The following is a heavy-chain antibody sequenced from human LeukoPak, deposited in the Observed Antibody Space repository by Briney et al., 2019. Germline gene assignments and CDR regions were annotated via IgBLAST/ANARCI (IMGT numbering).Heavy chain of an antibody. CDR2: INHSGST. Sequence: PSQTLSLTCTVSGGSISSGGYYWSWIRQPPGKGLEWIGEINHSGSTNYNPSLKSRVTISVDTSKNQFSLKLSSVTAADTAVYYCARIIRFLEWPRYMDVWGKGTTVTVSS. CDR3: ARIIRFLEWPRYMDV. CDR1: GGSISSGGYY. J-gene: IGHJ6*03. V-gene: IGHV4-30-2*01. D-gene: IGHD3-3*01.